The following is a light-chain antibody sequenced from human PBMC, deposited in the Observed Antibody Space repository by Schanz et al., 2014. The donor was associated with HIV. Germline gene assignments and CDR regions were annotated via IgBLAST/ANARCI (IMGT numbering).Light chain of an antibody. Sequence: DIQMTQSPSTLSASVGDRVTITCRASQSISSWLAWYQQKPGKAPKLLIYKASNLERGVPSRFSGSGSETEFTLTISSLQPDDFATYYCQRYNDAPLTFGGGTKVEIK. CDR1: QSISSW. CDR3: QRYNDAPLT. CDR2: KAS. V-gene: IGKV1-5*03. J-gene: IGKJ4*01.